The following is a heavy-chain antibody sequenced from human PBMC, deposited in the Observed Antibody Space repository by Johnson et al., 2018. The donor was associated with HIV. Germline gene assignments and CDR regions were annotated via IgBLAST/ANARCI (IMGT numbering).Heavy chain of an antibody. CDR3: ATERAVVNANAFDI. Sequence: VQLVESGGGLVQPGRSLRLSCAASGFTFDDYAMHWVRQGPGKGLEWVSGISWNSGSIGYADSVKGRFTISRDNAKNSLYLQMNSLRAEDTALYYCATERAVVNANAFDIWGQGTMVTVSS. J-gene: IGHJ3*02. CDR2: ISWNSGSI. V-gene: IGHV3-9*01. CDR1: GFTFDDYA. D-gene: IGHD4-23*01.